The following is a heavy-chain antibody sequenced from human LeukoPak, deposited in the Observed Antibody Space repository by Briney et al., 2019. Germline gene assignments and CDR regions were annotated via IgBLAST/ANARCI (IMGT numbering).Heavy chain of an antibody. CDR3: ARGYCSSTSCYSRVDGMDV. Sequence: SQTLSLTCTVSGGSISSGGYYWSWIRQHPGKGLEWIGYIYYSGSTYYNPSLKSRVTISVDTSKNQFSLKLSSVTAADTAVYYCARGYCSSTSCYSRVDGMDVWGQGTTVTVSS. V-gene: IGHV4-31*03. J-gene: IGHJ6*02. D-gene: IGHD2-2*01. CDR2: IYYSGST. CDR1: GGSISSGGYY.